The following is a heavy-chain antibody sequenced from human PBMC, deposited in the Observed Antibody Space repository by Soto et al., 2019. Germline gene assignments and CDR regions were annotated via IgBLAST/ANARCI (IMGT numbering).Heavy chain of an antibody. J-gene: IGHJ4*02. D-gene: IGHD3-16*01. CDR3: ALRLGDPGRLYFDY. V-gene: IGHV4-31*03. CDR2: IYYSGST. Sequence: TLCLTCTVSGGSISSCCYYCSWIRQHPGKGLEWIGYIYYSGSTYYNPSLKSRVSISVDTSKNQFSLKLSSVTAADTAVYYCALRLGDPGRLYFDYWGQGTLVTVSS. CDR1: GGSISSCCYY.